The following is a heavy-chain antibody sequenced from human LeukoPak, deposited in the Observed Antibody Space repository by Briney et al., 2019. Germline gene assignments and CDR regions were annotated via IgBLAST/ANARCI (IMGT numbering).Heavy chain of an antibody. Sequence: PGGSLRLSCAASGFTFSSYAMHWVRQAPGKGLEWVAVISYDGSNKYHADSVKGRFTISRDNSKNTLYLQMNSLRAEDTAVYYCAKGVVVVPAATNPTDAFDIWGHGTMVTVSS. D-gene: IGHD2-2*01. J-gene: IGHJ3*02. V-gene: IGHV3-30*04. CDR2: ISYDGSNK. CDR1: GFTFSSYA. CDR3: AKGVVVVPAATNPTDAFDI.